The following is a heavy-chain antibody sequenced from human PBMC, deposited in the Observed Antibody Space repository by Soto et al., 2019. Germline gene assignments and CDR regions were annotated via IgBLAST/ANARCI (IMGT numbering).Heavy chain of an antibody. CDR2: ISYDGSNK. CDR1: GFTFSSYG. Sequence: QVQLVESGGGVVQPGRSLRLSCAASGFTFSSYGMHWVRQAPGKGLEWVAVISYDGSNKYYADSVKGRFTISRDNSKNTLDMQRNSLRAEDTAVYYCAKEWKGYSSVVGGFDYWGQGTLVTVSS. D-gene: IGHD6-19*01. CDR3: AKEWKGYSSVVGGFDY. J-gene: IGHJ4*02. V-gene: IGHV3-30*18.